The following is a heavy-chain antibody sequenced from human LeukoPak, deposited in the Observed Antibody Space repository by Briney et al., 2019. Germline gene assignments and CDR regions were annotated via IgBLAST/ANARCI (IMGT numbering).Heavy chain of an antibody. V-gene: IGHV5-51*04. CDR2: NSPGDSDT. J-gene: IGHJ3*02. CDR3: VRPNNWNDVGAFDI. D-gene: IGHD1-1*01. Sequence: ESLMISCKGPCCIFTNYLIAWVRQMPRKGLEWTGINSPGDSDTKYSPSFQSQVTISTDYPITTSYVPSRILHASDTAIYYCVRPNNWNDVGAFDIWGQGTMLTVSS. CDR1: CCIFTNYL.